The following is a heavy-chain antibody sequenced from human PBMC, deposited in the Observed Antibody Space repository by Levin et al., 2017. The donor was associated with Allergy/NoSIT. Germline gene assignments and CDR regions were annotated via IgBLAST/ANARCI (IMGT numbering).Heavy chain of an antibody. CDR2: VISDGSIT. CDR3: ARGGCRSTSCLDN. J-gene: IGHJ4*02. CDR1: GFTFSKFY. V-gene: IGHV3-74*01. Sequence: GGSLRLSCAASGFTFSKFYMHWVRQAPGKGLVWVSRVISDGSITDYADSVKGRFTISRDNARNTLYLQMNSLRAEDTAVYYCARGGCRSTSCLDNWGQGILVTVSS. D-gene: IGHD2-2*01.